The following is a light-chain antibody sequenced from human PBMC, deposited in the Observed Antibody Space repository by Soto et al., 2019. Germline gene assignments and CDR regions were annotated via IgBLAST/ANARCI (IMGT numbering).Light chain of an antibody. CDR2: AAS. J-gene: IGKJ1*01. Sequence: DIQMTQSPSSLSASVGDRVTITCRASQGISNSLACYQQKPGKVPKLLIYAASTLQSGVPSRFSGSGSGTDFTLTISSLQPEVFATYYCQKYNSAPRTFGPGTNVEIQ. V-gene: IGKV1-27*01. CDR3: QKYNSAPRT. CDR1: QGISNS.